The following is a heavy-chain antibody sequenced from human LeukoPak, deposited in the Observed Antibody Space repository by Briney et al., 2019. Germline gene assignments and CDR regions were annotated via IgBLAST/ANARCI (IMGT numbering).Heavy chain of an antibody. V-gene: IGHV6-1*01. CDR3: ARRLTQYDCFDP. CDR1: GDSVSSNSVT. D-gene: IGHD2-2*01. Sequence: SQTLSLTCAISGDSVSSNSVTWNWIRQSPSKGLEWLGRTYYRSTWYNDYAVSVRGRITVNPDTSKNQFSLHLNTVTPEDTAVYYCARRLTQYDCFDPWGQGILVTVSS. J-gene: IGHJ5*02. CDR2: TYYRSTWYN.